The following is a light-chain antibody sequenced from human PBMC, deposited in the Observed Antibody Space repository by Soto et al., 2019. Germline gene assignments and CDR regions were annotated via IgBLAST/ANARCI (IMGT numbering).Light chain of an antibody. CDR3: QEYNSYSLGT. V-gene: IGKV1-8*01. Sequence: ARRMSKSPSSVSASPGDRVTLSCRASQGISSYLAWYQQKPGKAPKLLIYKASSSESGVPSRFSGSGSGTEFTLTINSLQSDDVATDYCQEYNSYSLGTSCQGTKVDIK. CDR1: QGISSY. J-gene: IGKJ1*01. CDR2: KAS.